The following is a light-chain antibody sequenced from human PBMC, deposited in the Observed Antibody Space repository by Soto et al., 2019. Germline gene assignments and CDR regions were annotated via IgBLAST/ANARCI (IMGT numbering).Light chain of an antibody. J-gene: IGKJ1*01. CDR1: QSVSSAY. CDR2: NVS. CDR3: QQDGASPET. Sequence: SGTGVDLLACRISQSVSSAYLAWYQQKPGQAPRLLIYNVSRRATGIPDRFSGSGSGTDFTLTVSRLEPEDFAVYYCQQDGASPETFGQGTKVDIK. V-gene: IGKV3-20*01.